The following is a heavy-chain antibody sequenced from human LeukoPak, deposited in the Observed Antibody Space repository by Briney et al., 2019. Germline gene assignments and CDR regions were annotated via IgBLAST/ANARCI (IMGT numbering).Heavy chain of an antibody. Sequence: GGSLRLSCSASCFTFSSYSIMWVRQPPGKGLEWVPYVSYSGTTTYYADSVKGRFTISRDNGRNSVSLQMDSLRDEDTAEYFCGRADRDGNKRILDWGQGTLVSVSS. CDR1: CFTFSSYS. D-gene: IGHD5-24*01. J-gene: IGHJ4*02. CDR3: GRADRDGNKRILD. V-gene: IGHV3-48*02. CDR2: VSYSGTTT.